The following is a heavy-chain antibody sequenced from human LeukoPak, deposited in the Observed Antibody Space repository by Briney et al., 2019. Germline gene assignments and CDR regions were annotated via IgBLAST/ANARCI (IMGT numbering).Heavy chain of an antibody. J-gene: IGHJ4*02. CDR3: ASGRWPPAFDY. V-gene: IGHV3-30*04. CDR1: GFTFSSYA. D-gene: IGHD5-24*01. CDR2: ISYDGSNK. Sequence: GGSLRLSCAASGFTFSSYAMHWVRQAPGKGLEWVAVISYDGSNKYYADSVKGRFTISRDNSKNTLYLQMNSLRAEDTAVYYCASGRWPPAFDYWGQGTLVTVSS.